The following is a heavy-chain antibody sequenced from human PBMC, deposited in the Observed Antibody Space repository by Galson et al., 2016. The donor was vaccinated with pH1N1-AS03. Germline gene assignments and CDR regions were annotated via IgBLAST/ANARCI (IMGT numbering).Heavy chain of an antibody. CDR3: ARLSGMVPTEYYFAS. Sequence: SLRLSCAASGFTFSTFAMSWVRRAPGKGLEWVSLIRGTSQITYYADSVKGRFPISKDNSKSTLFLQMNSLRAEDTAIYHCARLSGMVPTEYYFASWGQGTLVAVSS. V-gene: IGHV3-23*01. D-gene: IGHD3-3*01. CDR1: GFTFSTFA. CDR2: IRGTSQIT. J-gene: IGHJ4*02.